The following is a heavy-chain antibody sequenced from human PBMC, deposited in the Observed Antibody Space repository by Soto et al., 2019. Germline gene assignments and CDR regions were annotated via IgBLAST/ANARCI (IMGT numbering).Heavy chain of an antibody. J-gene: IGHJ4*02. CDR2: ISYDGSNK. D-gene: IGHD3-22*01. V-gene: IGHV3-30*18. CDR3: AKDPRAGHYYDSSGYLDY. CDR1: GFTFSSYG. Sequence: QVQLVESGGGVVQPGRSLRLSCAASGFTFSSYGMHWVRQAPGKGLEWVAVISYDGSNKYYADSVKGRFTISRDNSKNTLYLQMNSLRAEDTAVYYCAKDPRAGHYYDSSGYLDYWGQGTLGTVSS.